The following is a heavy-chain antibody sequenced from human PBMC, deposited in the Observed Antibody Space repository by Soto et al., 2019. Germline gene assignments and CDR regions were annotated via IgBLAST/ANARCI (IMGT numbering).Heavy chain of an antibody. Sequence: SGPTLVNPTETLTLTCTVSGFSLSNARMGVSWIRQPPGKALEWLAHIFSNDEKSYSTSLKSRLTISKDTSKSQVVLTMTNMDPVDTATYYCARMIAGSSRYYLYYFDYWGQGTLVTVSS. D-gene: IGHD3-22*01. CDR1: GFSLSNARMG. CDR2: IFSNDEK. V-gene: IGHV2-26*01. J-gene: IGHJ4*02. CDR3: ARMIAGSSRYYLYYFDY.